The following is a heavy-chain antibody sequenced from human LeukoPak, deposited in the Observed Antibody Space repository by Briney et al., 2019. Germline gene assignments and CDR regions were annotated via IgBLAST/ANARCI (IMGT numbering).Heavy chain of an antibody. V-gene: IGHV4-34*01. CDR1: GGAFSGYY. CDR2: TKHSGST. Sequence: SETLSLTCAVYGGAFSGYYWSWVRQPPRKGLEWIGETKHSGSTNYNPSLQSRVTISVDTSKNQFSLKLSSVSAADTAVYYCARGLGSGSYYFNYWGQGTMVTVSS. CDR3: ARGLGSGSYYFNY. J-gene: IGHJ4*02. D-gene: IGHD5-12*01.